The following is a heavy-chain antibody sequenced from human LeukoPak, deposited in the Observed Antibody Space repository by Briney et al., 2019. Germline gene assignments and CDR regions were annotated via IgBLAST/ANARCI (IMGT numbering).Heavy chain of an antibody. CDR1: AFTFTTSS. CDR3: AKDGVDI. CDR2: MSAGGGST. J-gene: IGHJ6*02. V-gene: IGHV3-23*01. Sequence: PWRTLSPPCKRTAFTFTTSSMCWVREALGKGLEWVSTMSAGGGSTYYADSVEGRFTISRDNSKNRLYLQMNSLRAEDTAVYYCAKDGVDIWGQGTTVIVSS.